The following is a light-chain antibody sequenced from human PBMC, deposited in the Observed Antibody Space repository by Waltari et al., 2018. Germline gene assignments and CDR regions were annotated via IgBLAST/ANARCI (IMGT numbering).Light chain of an antibody. Sequence: IILTQSPATLSLSPGQRATLSCRDSQSVNSLAWYQQKPGQAPRLLIYDASYRATGIPARFSGSGSGTDFTLTISSLETEDFAVYYCQQRSDWPPLTFGGGTKVEVK. V-gene: IGKV3-11*01. CDR3: QQRSDWPPLT. CDR1: QSVNS. CDR2: DAS. J-gene: IGKJ4*01.